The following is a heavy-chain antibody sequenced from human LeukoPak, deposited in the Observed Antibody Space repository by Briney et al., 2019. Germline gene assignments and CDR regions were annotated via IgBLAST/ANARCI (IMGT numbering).Heavy chain of an antibody. Sequence: PSETLSLTCAVYGGSFNTYYWSWIRQPPGEGLEWIGEINHSESTNYNPSLKSRVIISVDTSKNQLSLKLSSVTAADTAVYYCARVDKNGGTTFDYWGQGTLVTVSS. CDR1: GGSFNTYY. V-gene: IGHV4-34*01. J-gene: IGHJ4*02. D-gene: IGHD2/OR15-2a*01. CDR3: ARVDKNGGTTFDY. CDR2: INHSEST.